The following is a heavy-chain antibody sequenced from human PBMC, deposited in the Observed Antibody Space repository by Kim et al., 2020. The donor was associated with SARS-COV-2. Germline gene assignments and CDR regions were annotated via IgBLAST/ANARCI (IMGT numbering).Heavy chain of an antibody. J-gene: IGHJ6*02. CDR2: IYYSGST. Sequence: SETLSLTCTVSGGSISSSSYYWGWIRQPPGKGLEWIGSIYYSGSTYYNPSLKSRFTISVDTSKNQFSLKLSSVTAADTAVYYCASPSWYSSSSNGYYYYGVDVWGQGTTVTVSS. V-gene: IGHV4-39*01. CDR3: ASPSWYSSSSNGYYYYGVDV. D-gene: IGHD6-13*01. CDR1: GGSISSSSYY.